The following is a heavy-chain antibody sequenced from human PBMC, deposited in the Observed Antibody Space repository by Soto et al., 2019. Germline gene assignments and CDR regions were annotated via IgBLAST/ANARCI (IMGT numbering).Heavy chain of an antibody. CDR1: GFSFSISP. CDR2: ISYDGNNK. J-gene: IGHJ4*02. V-gene: IGHV3-30*04. CDR3: ARDPKTFGGHHCSFNYFDS. Sequence: QVQLVESGGGVVQPGRSLRLSCVASGFSFSISPMHWVRQAPGKGPEWVALISYDGNNKFYEDSVKGRFTISRDNSKSTLYLQVDSLRPEDAALYYCARDPKTFGGHHCSFNYFDSWGQGTLVTVSS. D-gene: IGHD2-15*01.